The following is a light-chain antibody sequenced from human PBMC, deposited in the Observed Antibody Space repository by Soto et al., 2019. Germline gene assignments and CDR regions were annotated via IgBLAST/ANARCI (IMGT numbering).Light chain of an antibody. Sequence: EIVMTQSPATLSVSPGERATLSCRASQSVSSNLAWYQQKPGQAPRLLIYGASTRATGIPARFSGSGSGTEFTLTISSLQSEDFAVYYCQQYNNRPPLFGGGTKVDIK. V-gene: IGKV3-15*01. CDR3: QQYNNRPPL. CDR2: GAS. CDR1: QSVSSN. J-gene: IGKJ4*01.